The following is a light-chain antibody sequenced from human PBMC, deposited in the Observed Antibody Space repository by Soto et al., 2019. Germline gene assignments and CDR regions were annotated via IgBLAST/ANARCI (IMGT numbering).Light chain of an antibody. Sequence: DIQMTQSASSLSASVGDRVTITCRASQSISNYLNWYQQKPGKAPNLLIHAASSLQSVVTPRFSGSGSGTHFNLTISSLQPEDFANYFCQQSYRNPITFGPGTRLEIK. CDR1: QSISNY. CDR2: AAS. V-gene: IGKV1-39*01. J-gene: IGKJ5*01. CDR3: QQSYRNPIT.